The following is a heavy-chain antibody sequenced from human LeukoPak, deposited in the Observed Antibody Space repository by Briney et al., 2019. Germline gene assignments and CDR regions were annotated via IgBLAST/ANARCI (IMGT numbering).Heavy chain of an antibody. CDR3: ARDKDYDFDY. Sequence: GGSLRLSCAASGFTFSSYAMHWVRQAPGKGLEWVAVISYDGSNKYYADSVKGRFTISRDNSKNTLYLQMNSLRAEDTAVYYCARDKDYDFDYWGQGTLVTVSS. CDR1: GFTFSSYA. CDR2: ISYDGSNK. V-gene: IGHV3-30-3*01. D-gene: IGHD4-17*01. J-gene: IGHJ4*02.